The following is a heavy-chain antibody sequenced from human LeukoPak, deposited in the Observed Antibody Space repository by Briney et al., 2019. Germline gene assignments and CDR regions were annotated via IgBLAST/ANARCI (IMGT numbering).Heavy chain of an antibody. D-gene: IGHD1-26*01. CDR1: GFTFDDYG. CDR2: INWNGGST. V-gene: IGHV3-20*01. J-gene: IGHJ5*02. Sequence: PGGSLRLSCAASGFTFDDYGMSWVRQAPGKGLEWVSGINWNGGSTGYADSVKGRFTISRDNAKNSLYLQMNSLRAEDTALYHCARVGLYSGSQGWFDPWGQGTLVNVSS. CDR3: ARVGLYSGSQGWFDP.